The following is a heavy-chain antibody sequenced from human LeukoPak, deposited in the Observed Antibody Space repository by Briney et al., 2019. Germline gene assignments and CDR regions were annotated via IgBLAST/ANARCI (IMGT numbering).Heavy chain of an antibody. V-gene: IGHV4-61*01. J-gene: IGHJ4*02. CDR3: ASTTPRHCSSTSCISDY. D-gene: IGHD2-2*01. CDR2: VFNGGSV. Sequence: PSETLSLTCTVSGGSVSSSYYYWNWIRQPPGKGLEWIGYVFNGGSVNYNPSLQSRVTISVDTSKSQFSLKLTSVTTADTAVYYCASTTPRHCSSTSCISDYWGQGTLVTVSS. CDR1: GGSVSSSYYY.